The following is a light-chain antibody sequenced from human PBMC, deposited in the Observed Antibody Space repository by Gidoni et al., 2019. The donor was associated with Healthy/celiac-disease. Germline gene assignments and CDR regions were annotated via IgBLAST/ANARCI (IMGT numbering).Light chain of an antibody. CDR3: QQHNSYPYT. CDR2: TAS. V-gene: IGKV1-5*03. J-gene: IGKJ2*01. CDR1: QSISNV. Sequence: DIQMTQSPSTLSASVGDRVTITCRASQSISNVLAWYQQKPGKAPKLLIYTASSFESGVPSRFSGSGSGTEFTLTISSLQPDDFATYYCQQHNSYPYTFGQGTKLEIK.